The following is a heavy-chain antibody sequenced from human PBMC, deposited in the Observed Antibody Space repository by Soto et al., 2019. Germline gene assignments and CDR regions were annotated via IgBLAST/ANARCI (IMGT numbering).Heavy chain of an antibody. CDR3: AREGVSSSWYNYYGMDV. J-gene: IGHJ6*02. Sequence: SETLSLTCTVSGGSISSYYWSWIRQPPGKGLEWIGYIYYSGSTNYDPSLKSRVTISVDTSKNQFSLKLSSVTAADTAVYYCAREGVSSSWYNYYGMDVWGQGTTVTVSS. D-gene: IGHD6-13*01. V-gene: IGHV4-59*01. CDR1: GGSISSYY. CDR2: IYYSGST.